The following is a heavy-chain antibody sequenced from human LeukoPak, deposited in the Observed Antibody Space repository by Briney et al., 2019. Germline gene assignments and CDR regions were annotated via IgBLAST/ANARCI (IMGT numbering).Heavy chain of an antibody. V-gene: IGHV3-23*01. CDR1: GFTFSIYA. Sequence: GGSLRLSCAASGFTFSIYAMSWVRQAPGKGLEWVSTITSSGDRTYYADSVKGRFTISRDNSKNTLYLQMNSLRAGDTAVYHCAKDYNGALDYWGQGTLVTVSS. D-gene: IGHD2-8*01. CDR2: ITSSGDRT. CDR3: AKDYNGALDY. J-gene: IGHJ4*02.